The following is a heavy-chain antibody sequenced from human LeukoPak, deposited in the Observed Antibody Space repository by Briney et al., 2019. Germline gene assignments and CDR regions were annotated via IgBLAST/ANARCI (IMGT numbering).Heavy chain of an antibody. Sequence: PGESLTLSCAASGFTVSNNYMNWVRRAPGKGLEWVSLIYGGGSTNYADSVKGRFTISRDTSKNTLYLQTNSLRVEDTAVYYCAKGSRPGSSGYPNLDSWGQGTLVTVSA. CDR1: GFTVSNNY. V-gene: IGHV3-53*01. CDR2: IYGGGST. J-gene: IGHJ4*02. CDR3: AKGSRPGSSGYPNLDS. D-gene: IGHD3-22*01.